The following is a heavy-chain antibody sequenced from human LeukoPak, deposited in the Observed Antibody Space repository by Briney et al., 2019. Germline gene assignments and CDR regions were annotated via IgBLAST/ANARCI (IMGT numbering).Heavy chain of an antibody. Sequence: PGGSLRLSCVASGFTLSDHYMTWIRQAPGKGLEWVSSISSSSSYIYYADSVKGRFTISRDNAKNSLYLQMNSLRAEDTAVYYCARDPTGFWYFDLWGRGTLVTVSS. CDR3: ARDPTGFWYFDL. CDR1: GFTLSDHY. J-gene: IGHJ2*01. CDR2: ISSSSSYI. V-gene: IGHV3-11*06.